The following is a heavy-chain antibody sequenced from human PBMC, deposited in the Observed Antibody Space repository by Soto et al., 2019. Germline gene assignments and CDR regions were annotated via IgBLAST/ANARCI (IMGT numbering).Heavy chain of an antibody. Sequence: ASVKVSCKASGYTFTSYGISWVRQAPGQGLEWMGWISAYNGNTNYAQKLQGRVTMTTDTSTSTAYMELRSLRSDDTAVYYCAREGYCCSTSCYVSPDYYWGQGTLVPVSS. CDR2: ISAYNGNT. J-gene: IGHJ4*02. D-gene: IGHD2-2*01. CDR1: GYTFTSYG. CDR3: AREGYCCSTSCYVSPDYY. V-gene: IGHV1-18*01.